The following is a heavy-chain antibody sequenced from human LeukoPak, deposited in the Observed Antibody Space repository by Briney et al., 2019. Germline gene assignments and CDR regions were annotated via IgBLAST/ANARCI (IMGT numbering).Heavy chain of an antibody. D-gene: IGHD6-19*01. J-gene: IGHJ5*02. CDR3: ARGMSSGSRYGFDP. Sequence: GGSLRLSCAASGFTLSSYTMNWVRQAPGKGLEWISYINENSGLIYYADSVKGRFTISGDNAKNSLYLQMNSLRAEDTAVYYCARGMSSGSRYGFDPWGQGNLVTVSS. CDR2: INENSGLI. CDR1: GFTLSSYT. V-gene: IGHV3-48*01.